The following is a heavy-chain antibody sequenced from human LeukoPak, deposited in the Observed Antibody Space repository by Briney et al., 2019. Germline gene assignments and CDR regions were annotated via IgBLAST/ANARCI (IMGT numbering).Heavy chain of an antibody. J-gene: IGHJ4*02. CDR2: IIPILGIA. CDR3: ARGGAAADTNY. D-gene: IGHD6-13*01. Sequence: GASVKVSCKASGGTFSSYAISWVRQAPGQGLEWMGRIIPILGIANYAQKFQGGVTITADKSTSTAYMELSSLRSEDTAVYYCARGGAAADTNYWGQGTLVTVSS. V-gene: IGHV1-69*04. CDR1: GGTFSSYA.